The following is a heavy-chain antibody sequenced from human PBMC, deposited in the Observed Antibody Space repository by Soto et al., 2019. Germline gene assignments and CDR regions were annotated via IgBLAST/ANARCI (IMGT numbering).Heavy chain of an antibody. Sequence: GSGPTLVNPTQTLTLTCTFSGFSLSTSGVGLGWIRQPPGKALEWLAAIFWDDDKRYSPSLKSRLTITKGTSRNQVVLTMTNMDPVVIAIYYCAHRPYYGDYGGTFTYWGQGALVTVSS. J-gene: IGHJ4*02. CDR2: IFWDDDK. CDR1: GFSLSTSGVG. CDR3: AHRPYYGDYGGTFTY. V-gene: IGHV2-5*02. D-gene: IGHD4-17*01.